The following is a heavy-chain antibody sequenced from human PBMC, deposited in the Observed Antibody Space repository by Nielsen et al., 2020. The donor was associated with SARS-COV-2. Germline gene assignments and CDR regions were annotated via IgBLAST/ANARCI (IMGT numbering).Heavy chain of an antibody. D-gene: IGHD4/OR15-4a*01. CDR2: ISSSGHKS. CDR3: AKENFESTDYGEDAFDI. V-gene: IGHV3-23*01. CDR1: GFSFNTHA. J-gene: IGHJ3*02. Sequence: GESLKISCAASGFSFNTHAIGWVRQAPGNGLEWVSGISSSGHKSFYADSVHGRFTISTDNSNNTAYLQLHSLRAEDTALYYCAKENFESTDYGEDAFDIWGQGTLVTVSS.